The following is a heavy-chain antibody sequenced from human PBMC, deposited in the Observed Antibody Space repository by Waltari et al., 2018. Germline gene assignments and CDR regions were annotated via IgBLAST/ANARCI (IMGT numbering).Heavy chain of an antibody. J-gene: IGHJ4*02. D-gene: IGHD2-15*01. V-gene: IGHV3-23*01. Sequence: EVQLLESGGGLVQPGGSLRLSCAASGLTFSSYAMSWVRQAPGKGLEWVSAITSSGSSTYYADSVKGRFTISRDNSKNTLYLQMNSLRAEDTAVCYCATLGGGRQYPYSPFDYWGQGTLVTVSS. CDR3: ATLGGGRQYPYSPFDY. CDR1: GLTFSSYA. CDR2: ITSSGSST.